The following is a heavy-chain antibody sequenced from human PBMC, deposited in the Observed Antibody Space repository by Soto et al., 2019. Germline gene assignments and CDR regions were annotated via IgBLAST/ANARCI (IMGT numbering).Heavy chain of an antibody. V-gene: IGHV3-30*18. CDR3: ANLNIAVAGTGAFEI. Sequence: PGGSLRLSCAASGFTFSSYGMHWVRQAPGKGLEWVAVISYDGSNKYYADSVKGRFTISRDNSKNTLYLQMNSLRAEDTAVYYCANLNIAVAGTGAFEIWGQGTMVTVSS. D-gene: IGHD6-19*01. J-gene: IGHJ3*02. CDR1: GFTFSSYG. CDR2: ISYDGSNK.